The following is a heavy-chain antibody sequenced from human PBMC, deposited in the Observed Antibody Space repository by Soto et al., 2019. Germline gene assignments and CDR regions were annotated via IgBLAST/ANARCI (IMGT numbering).Heavy chain of an antibody. J-gene: IGHJ4*02. D-gene: IGHD6-19*01. Sequence: GGSLRLSCAASGFTFSSYGMHWVRQAPGKGLEWVAVISYDGSNKYYADSVKGRFTISRDNSKNTLYLQMNSLRAEDTAVYYCAKDMRQWLAPGPFDYWGQGTLVTSPQ. V-gene: IGHV3-30*18. CDR1: GFTFSSYG. CDR2: ISYDGSNK. CDR3: AKDMRQWLAPGPFDY.